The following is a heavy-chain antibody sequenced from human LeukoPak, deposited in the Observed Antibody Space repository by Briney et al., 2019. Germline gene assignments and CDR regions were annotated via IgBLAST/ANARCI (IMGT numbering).Heavy chain of an antibody. CDR2: ISGSGGST. V-gene: IGHV3-23*01. J-gene: IGHJ4*02. CDR3: AKDRWRYYGSGSYSVDY. CDR1: GFTFSSYA. D-gene: IGHD3-10*01. Sequence: PGGSLRLSCAASGFTFSSYAMSWVRQAPGKGLEWVSAISGSGGSTYYADSVKGRFTISRDNSKNTLYLQVNSLRAEDTAVYYCAKDRWRYYGSGSYSVDYWGQGTLVTVSS.